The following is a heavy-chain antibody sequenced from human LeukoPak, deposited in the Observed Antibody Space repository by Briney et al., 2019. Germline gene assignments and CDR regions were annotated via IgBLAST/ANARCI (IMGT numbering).Heavy chain of an antibody. Sequence: GGSLRLSCAASGFTFSSYAMHWVRQAPGKELEWVAVISYDGSNKYYADSVKGRFTISRDNSKNTLYLQMNSLRAEDTAVYYCAREGGGDSGSFDDAFDIWGQGTMVTVSS. CDR2: ISYDGSNK. CDR1: GFTFSSYA. V-gene: IGHV3-30-3*01. D-gene: IGHD1-26*01. CDR3: AREGGGDSGSFDDAFDI. J-gene: IGHJ3*02.